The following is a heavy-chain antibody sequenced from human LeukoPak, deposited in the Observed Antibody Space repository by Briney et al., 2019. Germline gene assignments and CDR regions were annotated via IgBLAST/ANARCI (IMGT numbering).Heavy chain of an antibody. CDR2: INPNSGGT. V-gene: IGHV1-2*02. J-gene: IGHJ5*02. CDR3: ARDILTGYGFDP. Sequence: GSSVKVSCKASGGTFSSYAISWVRQAPGQGLEWMGWINPNSGGTNYAQKFQGRVTMTRDTSISTAYMELSRLRSDDTAVYYCARDILTGYGFDPWGQGTLVTVSS. CDR1: GGTFSSYA. D-gene: IGHD3-9*01.